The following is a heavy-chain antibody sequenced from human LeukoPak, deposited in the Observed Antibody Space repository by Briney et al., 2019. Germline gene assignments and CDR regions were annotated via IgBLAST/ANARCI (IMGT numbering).Heavy chain of an antibody. J-gene: IGHJ4*02. CDR3: ARGVAAAGILGY. Sequence: GGSLRLSCEASGFTFSNYAMNGVRQAPGKGLEYVSAISSDGGSIDYANSVKGRFTMSRDNSKNTLYLQMGSLRAEDMGVYYCARGVAAAGILGYWGQGTLVTVSS. D-gene: IGHD6-13*01. V-gene: IGHV3-64*01. CDR2: ISSDGGSI. CDR1: GFTFSNYA.